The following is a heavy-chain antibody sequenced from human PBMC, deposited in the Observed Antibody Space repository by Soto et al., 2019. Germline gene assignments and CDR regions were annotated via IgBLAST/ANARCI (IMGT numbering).Heavy chain of an antibody. CDR1: GVSISNTSYY. Sequence: SETLSLTCTVSGVSISNTSYYWGWIRQSPGKGLEWIGTIYYSGKTYCHPALKSRVTISVDTSNNRFSLKLSSVTAADTAVYYCARHGSYWGQGILVTVSS. J-gene: IGHJ4*02. V-gene: IGHV4-39*01. CDR3: ARHGSY. CDR2: IYYSGKT.